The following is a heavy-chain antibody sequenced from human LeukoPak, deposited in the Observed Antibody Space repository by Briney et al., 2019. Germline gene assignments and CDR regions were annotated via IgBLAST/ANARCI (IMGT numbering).Heavy chain of an antibody. V-gene: IGHV3-30*18. CDR3: AKDREGGGDY. J-gene: IGHJ4*02. CDR1: GFTFNSYG. CDR2: ISYDGSNK. Sequence: GGSLRLSCAASGFTFNSYGMHWVRQAPGKGLEWVAVISYDGSNKYYADSVKGRFTISRDNSKNTLYLQMNSLRAEDAAVYYCAKDREGGGDYWGQGTPVTVSS. D-gene: IGHD6-25*01.